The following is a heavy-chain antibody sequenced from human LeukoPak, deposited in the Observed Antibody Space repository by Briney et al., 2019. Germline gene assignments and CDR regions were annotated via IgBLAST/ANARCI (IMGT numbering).Heavy chain of an antibody. V-gene: IGHV3-48*01. Sequence: GGSLRLSCAASGFTFSSYSMNWVRQAPGKGLEWVSYISSSSSTIYYADSVKGRFTISRDNAKNSLYLQMNSLRAEDTAVYYCARDPDDGGTSLSYYYYYYYYMDVWGKGTTVTVSS. CDR1: GFTFSSYS. J-gene: IGHJ6*03. D-gene: IGHD2-2*01. CDR2: ISSSSSTI. CDR3: ARDPDDGGTSLSYYYYYYYYMDV.